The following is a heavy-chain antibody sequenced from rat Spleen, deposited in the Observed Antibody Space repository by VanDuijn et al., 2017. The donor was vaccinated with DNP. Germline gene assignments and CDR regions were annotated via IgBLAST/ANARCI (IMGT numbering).Heavy chain of an antibody. Sequence: EVQLVESGGDLVQPGRSLKLSCAASGFTFSDYNMAWVRQAPKKGLEWVATIIYDGSRTYYRDSVKGRFTISRDNAKNTLYLQMDSLRSEDTATYYCATSPGPNWFAYWGQGTLVTVSS. V-gene: IGHV5S10*01. D-gene: IGHD1-4*01. J-gene: IGHJ3*01. CDR1: GFTFSDYN. CDR2: IIYDGSRT. CDR3: ATSPGPNWFAY.